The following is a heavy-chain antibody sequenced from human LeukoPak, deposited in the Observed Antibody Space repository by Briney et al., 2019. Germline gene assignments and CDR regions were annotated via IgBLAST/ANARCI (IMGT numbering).Heavy chain of an antibody. Sequence: GGSLRLSCAASGFTFSSYGVHWVRQAPGKGLEWVAVIWYDGSNKYYADSVKGRFTISRDNSKNTLYLQMNSLRAEDTAVYYCARELLWFGELSQALDYCGQGTLVTVSP. J-gene: IGHJ4*02. CDR3: ARELLWFGELSQALDY. CDR2: IWYDGSNK. CDR1: GFTFSSYG. D-gene: IGHD3-10*01. V-gene: IGHV3-33*01.